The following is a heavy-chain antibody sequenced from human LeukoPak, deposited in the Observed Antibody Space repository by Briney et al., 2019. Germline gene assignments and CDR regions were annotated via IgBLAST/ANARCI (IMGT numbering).Heavy chain of an antibody. V-gene: IGHV1-3*01. CDR1: GFTFTTYT. Sequence: ASVKVSCKTSGFTFTTYTMHWVRQAPGQRLEWMGWINAANGNTQYSQKLQGRVTMTTDTSTSTAYMELRSLRSDDTAVYYCARSPPPKTGYSSSPLPYGMDVWGQGTTVTVSS. J-gene: IGHJ6*02. CDR2: INAANGNT. D-gene: IGHD6-13*01. CDR3: ARSPPPKTGYSSSPLPYGMDV.